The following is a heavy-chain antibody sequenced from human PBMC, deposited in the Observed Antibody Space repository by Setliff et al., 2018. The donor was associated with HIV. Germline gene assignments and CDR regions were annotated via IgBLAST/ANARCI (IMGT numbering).Heavy chain of an antibody. CDR3: ARGKKGIQLWSPRGFYFDY. J-gene: IGHJ4*02. D-gene: IGHD5-18*01. V-gene: IGHV4-4*09. CDR1: GGSISSYY. CDR2: IYTSGST. Sequence: SETLSLTCTVSGGSISSYYWSWIRQPPGKGLEWIGYIYTSGSTNYNPSLKSRVTISVDTSKNQFSLRLSSVTAADTAVYYCARGKKGIQLWSPRGFYFDYWGQGTLVTVSS.